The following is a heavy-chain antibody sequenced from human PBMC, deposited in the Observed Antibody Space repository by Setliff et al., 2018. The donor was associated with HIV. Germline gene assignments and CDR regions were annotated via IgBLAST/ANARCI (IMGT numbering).Heavy chain of an antibody. D-gene: IGHD3-10*01. J-gene: IGHJ4*02. Sequence: ASVKVSCKASGGTVSSYAINWVRQAPGQGLEWMGGIIPIFGPANYAQKFQDRVTITTDESTSTAYMELSSLKSEDTAVYYCTRGALYGLFEFWGPGTLVTVSS. V-gene: IGHV1-69*05. CDR3: TRGALYGLFEF. CDR2: IIPIFGPA. CDR1: GGTVSSYA.